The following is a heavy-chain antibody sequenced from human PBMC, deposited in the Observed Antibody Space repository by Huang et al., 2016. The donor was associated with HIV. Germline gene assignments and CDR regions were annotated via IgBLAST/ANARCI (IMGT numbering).Heavy chain of an antibody. Sequence: QVQLLQSGAEVKKPGSSVKVSCKASGGPFRSYSIAWVRQAPGQGLEWMASLMPVCESPNYAQKLQGRGRVTADESTSTVYMELRDLRPDDTAVYFCARGSLEYSVSSSLDYWGQGTHVTVSS. CDR3: ARGSLEYSVSSSLDY. CDR2: LMPVCESP. J-gene: IGHJ4*02. CDR1: GGPFRSYS. D-gene: IGHD4-4*01. V-gene: IGHV1-69*13.